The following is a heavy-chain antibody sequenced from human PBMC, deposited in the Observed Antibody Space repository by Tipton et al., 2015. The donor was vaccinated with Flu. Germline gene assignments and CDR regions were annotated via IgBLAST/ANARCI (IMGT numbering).Heavy chain of an antibody. Sequence: LRLSCSLSADSISSDYYWGWIRQPPGKGLEWIGNIFRTGTTYRNPSLKSRVTISIDRSKNQFSLKLFSVTAADTAVYYCARGFYNSAWYHFDYWGQGTLVTVSS. CDR3: ARGFYNSAWYHFDY. J-gene: IGHJ4*02. CDR1: ADSISSDYY. D-gene: IGHD6-19*01. CDR2: IFRTGTT. V-gene: IGHV4-38-2*01.